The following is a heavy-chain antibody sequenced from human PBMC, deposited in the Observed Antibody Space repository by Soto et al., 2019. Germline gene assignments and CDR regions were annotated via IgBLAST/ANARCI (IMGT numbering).Heavy chain of an antibody. Sequence: QVQLVESGGGVVQPGRSLRLSCAASGFTFSSYAMHWVRQAPGKGLEWVAVISYDGSNKNYADSVKGRFTISRDNSKNPLDLQMNSLRAEDTAVYYCARDPLRGTAFVLWYFDLWGRGTLVTVSS. CDR1: GFTFSSYA. CDR3: ARDPLRGTAFVLWYFDL. D-gene: IGHD5-18*01. CDR2: ISYDGSNK. J-gene: IGHJ2*01. V-gene: IGHV3-30-3*01.